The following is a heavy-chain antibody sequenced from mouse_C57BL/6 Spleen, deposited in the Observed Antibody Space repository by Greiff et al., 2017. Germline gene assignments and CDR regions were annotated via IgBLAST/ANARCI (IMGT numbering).Heavy chain of an antibody. J-gene: IGHJ3*01. D-gene: IGHD2-5*01. CDR1: GYTFTDYN. CDR2: INPNNGGT. CDR3: ARRNYSNPWFAY. V-gene: IGHV1-18*01. Sequence: EVQLQQSGPELVKPGASVKIPCKASGYTFTDYNMDWVKQSHGKSLEWIGDINPNNGGTIYNQKFKGKATLTVDKSSSTAYMELRSLTSEDSAVYYCARRNYSNPWFAYWGQGTLVTVSA.